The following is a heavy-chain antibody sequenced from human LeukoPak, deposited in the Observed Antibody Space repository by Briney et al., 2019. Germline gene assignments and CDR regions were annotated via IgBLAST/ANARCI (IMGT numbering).Heavy chain of an antibody. D-gene: IGHD4-17*01. CDR3: ARDSNGDYGYYFDY. V-gene: IGHV1-69*04. J-gene: IGHJ4*02. CDR1: GGTFSSYA. CDR2: IIPIFGIA. Sequence: SVKVSCPASGGTFSSYAISWVRQAPGQGLEWMGRIIPIFGIANYAQKFQGRVTITADKSTSTAYMELSSLRSEDTAVYYCARDSNGDYGYYFDYWGQGTLVTVSS.